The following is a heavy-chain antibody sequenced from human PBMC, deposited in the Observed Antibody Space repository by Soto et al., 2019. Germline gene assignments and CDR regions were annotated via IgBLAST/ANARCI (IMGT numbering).Heavy chain of an antibody. CDR3: ARDAAHSGPIREGYNWFDP. CDR1: GYTFTSYY. V-gene: IGHV1-46*01. CDR2: INPSVGST. Sequence: QVQLVQSGAEVKKPGASVKVSCKASGYTFTSYYMHWVRQAPGQGLEWMGIINPSVGSTSYAQKFQGRVTMTRDTATSTVYMELSSLRSEDTAVYYCARDAAHSGPIREGYNWFDPWGQGTLVTVSS. D-gene: IGHD1-26*01. J-gene: IGHJ5*02.